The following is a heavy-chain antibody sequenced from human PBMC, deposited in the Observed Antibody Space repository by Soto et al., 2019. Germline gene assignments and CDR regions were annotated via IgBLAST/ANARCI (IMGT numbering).Heavy chain of an antibody. CDR3: VREAAFSYDSSGSRPPDAFDI. J-gene: IGHJ3*02. V-gene: IGHV4-59*01. D-gene: IGHD3-22*01. Sequence: SETLSLTCTVSGGSISSYYWSWIRQPPGKGLEWIGYIYYSGSTNYNPSLKSRVTISVDTSKNQFSLKLSSVTAADTAVYYWVREAAFSYDSSGSRPPDAFDIWAEGTTVTFS. CDR1: GGSISSYY. CDR2: IYYSGST.